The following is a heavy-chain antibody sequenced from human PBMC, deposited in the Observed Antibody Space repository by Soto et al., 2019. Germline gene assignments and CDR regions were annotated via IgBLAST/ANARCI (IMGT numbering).Heavy chain of an antibody. CDR3: ARDMYSSDYFVKWFEP. CDR2: ISHDGINK. D-gene: IGHD6-19*01. CDR1: GFSFSSNA. V-gene: IGHV3-30-3*01. J-gene: IGHJ5*02. Sequence: QVRLVASGGGGAKPGGSLSLSCKASGFSFSSNAWYWFRQPPGTGLGWGAVISHDGINKHYPDSVKGRVTVSRDNSNHSLDLQLNSLRGEDTAMYYCARDMYSSDYFVKWFEPWGQGTLVTVSS.